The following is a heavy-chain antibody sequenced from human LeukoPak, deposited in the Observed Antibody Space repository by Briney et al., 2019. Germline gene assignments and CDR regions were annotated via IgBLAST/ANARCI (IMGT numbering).Heavy chain of an antibody. Sequence: GGSLRLSCAVSGFTFSSYSMNWVRQAPGKGLEWVSYISTGSSTTYYADSVKGRFTISRDNVENSLYLQMNSLRDEDTAVYYCARVAAGYSVNYFDYWGQGTLVTVSS. V-gene: IGHV3-48*02. D-gene: IGHD4-23*01. J-gene: IGHJ4*02. CDR2: ISTGSSTT. CDR3: ARVAAGYSVNYFDY. CDR1: GFTFSSYS.